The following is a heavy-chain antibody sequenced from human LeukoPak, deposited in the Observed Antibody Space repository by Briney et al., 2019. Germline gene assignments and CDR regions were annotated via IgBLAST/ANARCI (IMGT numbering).Heavy chain of an antibody. CDR1: GYSISSGYY. D-gene: IGHD4-23*01. Sequence: LSLTCTVSGYSISSGYYWGWVRQAPGKGLEWVSYISSSGSTIYYADSVKGRFTISRDNAKNSLYLQMNSLRAEDTAVYYCARDYGGSSPFDYWGQGTLVTVPS. V-gene: IGHV3-11*04. CDR3: ARDYGGSSPFDY. CDR2: ISSSGSTI. J-gene: IGHJ4*02.